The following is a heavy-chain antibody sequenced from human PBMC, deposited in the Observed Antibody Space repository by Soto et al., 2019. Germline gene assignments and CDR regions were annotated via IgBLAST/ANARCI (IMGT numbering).Heavy chain of an antibody. CDR2: IKSDGSR. Sequence: GGSLRLSCAASGFRFSSYGMHWVRQAPGKGLEWVAAIKSDGSRYYTDSVKGRFTVSRDNSKNTLYLQMNSLRAEDTAVYNCAKEPVGPDWYFDLWGRGTLVTVSS. CDR3: AKEPVGPDWYFDL. V-gene: IGHV3-30*18. CDR1: GFRFSSYG. J-gene: IGHJ2*01.